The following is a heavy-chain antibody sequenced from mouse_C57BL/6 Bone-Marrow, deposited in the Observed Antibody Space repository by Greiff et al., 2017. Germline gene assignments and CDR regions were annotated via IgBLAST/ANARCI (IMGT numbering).Heavy chain of an antibody. D-gene: IGHD1-1*01. CDR2: IDPENGDT. CDR3: TTEYYGSSDY. Sequence: EVQLQQSGAELVRPGASVKLSCTASGFNIKDDYMHWVKQRPEQGLEWIGWIDPENGDTEYASKFQGKATITAHTSSNTAYLQLSSPTSEDTAVYYCTTEYYGSSDYWGQGTTLTDSS. V-gene: IGHV14-4*01. CDR1: GFNIKDDY. J-gene: IGHJ2*01.